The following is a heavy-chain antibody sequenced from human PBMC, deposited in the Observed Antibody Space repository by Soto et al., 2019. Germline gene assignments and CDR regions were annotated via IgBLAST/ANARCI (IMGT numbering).Heavy chain of an antibody. D-gene: IGHD6-13*01. CDR2: ISWNSGSI. CDR3: AKDIGQQPDKLSFDY. J-gene: IGHJ4*02. Sequence: GGSLRLACAASGFTFDDYAMHWVRQAPGKGLEWVSGISWNSGSIGYADSVKGRFTISRDNAKNSLYLQMNSLRAEDTALYYCAKDIGQQPDKLSFDYWGQGTLVTVSS. V-gene: IGHV3-9*01. CDR1: GFTFDDYA.